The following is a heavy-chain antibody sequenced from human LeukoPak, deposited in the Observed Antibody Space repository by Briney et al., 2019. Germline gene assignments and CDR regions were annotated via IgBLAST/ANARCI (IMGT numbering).Heavy chain of an antibody. J-gene: IGHJ4*02. CDR1: GYSFTTYG. V-gene: IGHV1-18*01. CDR3: VRDETPASAPGY. CDR2: ISTSNGRT. D-gene: IGHD2-2*01. Sequence: ASVKVSCKASGYSFTTYGIAWVRQAPGQGLEWLGWISTSNGRTNSAQTIQGRVTMTTDTSTSTAYMELRSLRSDDTAVYYCVRDETPASAPGYWGQGTLITVSS.